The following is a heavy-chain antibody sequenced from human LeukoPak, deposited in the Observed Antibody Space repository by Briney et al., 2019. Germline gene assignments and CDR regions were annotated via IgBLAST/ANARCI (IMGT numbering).Heavy chain of an antibody. J-gene: IGHJ4*02. Sequence: GGSLRLSCAASGFTFSSYAMHWVRQAPGKGLEYVSVISSNGGSTYYANSVEGRFTISRDNSKNTLYLQMGSLRAEDMAVYFCARGPFYGDKPIDYWGQGTLVTVSS. CDR3: ARGPFYGDKPIDY. CDR2: ISSNGGST. D-gene: IGHD4-17*01. V-gene: IGHV3-64*01. CDR1: GFTFSSYA.